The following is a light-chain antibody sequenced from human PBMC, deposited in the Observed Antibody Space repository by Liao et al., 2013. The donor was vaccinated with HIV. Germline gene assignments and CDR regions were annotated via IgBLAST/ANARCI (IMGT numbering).Light chain of an antibody. Sequence: SYELTQPPSVSVSPGQTARITCSGDALPKEYAYWYQQKPGQAPVLVIYKDSERPSGIPERFSGSSSGTTVTLTISGVQAEDEADYYCQSADSNDAVFGGGTKLTAL. CDR2: KDS. CDR3: QSADSNDAV. CDR1: ALPKEY. J-gene: IGLJ2*01. V-gene: IGLV3-25*03.